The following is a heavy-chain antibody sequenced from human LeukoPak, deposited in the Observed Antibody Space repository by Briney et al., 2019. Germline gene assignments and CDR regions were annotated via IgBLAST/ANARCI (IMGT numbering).Heavy chain of an antibody. V-gene: IGHV1-8*03. CDR1: GYTFTSYD. Sequence: ASVKVSCKASGYTFTSYDINWVRQATGQGLEWMGWMNPNSGNTGYAQKFQGRVTITRNTSISTAYMELSSLRSEDTAVYYCARDILTGSQSRFQHWGQGTLVTVSS. CDR2: MNPNSGNT. J-gene: IGHJ1*01. CDR3: ARDILTGSQSRFQH. D-gene: IGHD3-9*01.